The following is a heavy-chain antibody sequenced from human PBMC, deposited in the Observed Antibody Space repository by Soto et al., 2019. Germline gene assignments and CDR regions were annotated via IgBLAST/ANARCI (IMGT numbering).Heavy chain of an antibody. J-gene: IGHJ4*02. CDR1: GGSISSSSYY. CDR2: IYYSGST. D-gene: IGHD3-10*01. Sequence: SETLSLTCTVSGGSISSSSYYWGWIRQPPGKGLEWIGSIYYSGSTYYNPSLKSRDTISVDTTKNQFSLKLSSVTAADTAVYYCARQERGGKTIEYWGQGTLVTVSS. CDR3: ARQERGGKTIEY. V-gene: IGHV4-39*01.